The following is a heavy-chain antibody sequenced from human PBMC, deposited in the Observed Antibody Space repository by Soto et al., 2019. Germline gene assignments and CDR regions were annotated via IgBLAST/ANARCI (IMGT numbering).Heavy chain of an antibody. D-gene: IGHD3-9*01. CDR2: IYYSGST. J-gene: IGHJ5*02. CDR3: ARMPNYDILTGYIFDP. Sequence: LSLTCTVSGGSISSGGYYWSWIRQHPGKGLEWIGYIYYSGSTYYNPSLKSRVTISVDTSKNQFSLKLSSVTAVDTAVYYCARMPNYDILTGYIFDPWGQGTLVTVSS. CDR1: GGSISSGGYY. V-gene: IGHV4-31*03.